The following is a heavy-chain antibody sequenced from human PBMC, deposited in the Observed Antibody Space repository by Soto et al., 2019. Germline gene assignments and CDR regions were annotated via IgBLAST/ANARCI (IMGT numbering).Heavy chain of an antibody. CDR1: GFTFSSYA. Sequence: EVQLLESGGGLVQPGGSLRLSCAASGFTFSSYAMSWVRQAPGKGLECVSAVSGSGGSTYYADSVKGRFTISRDNSKNTLSLQLNSLRAEDTAVYYCATRLSTVTSKFYYCYYIDVWGKGTTVTVSS. CDR2: VSGSGGST. CDR3: ATRLSTVTSKFYYCYYIDV. V-gene: IGHV3-23*01. D-gene: IGHD4-4*01. J-gene: IGHJ6*03.